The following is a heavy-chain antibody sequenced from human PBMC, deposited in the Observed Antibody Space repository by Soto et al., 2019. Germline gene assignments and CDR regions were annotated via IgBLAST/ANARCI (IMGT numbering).Heavy chain of an antibody. V-gene: IGHV4-31*03. Sequence: SETLSLTCTVSGGSISSGGYYWSWIRQHPGKGLEWIGYIYYSGSTYYNPSLKSRVTISVDTSKNQFSLKLSSVTAADTAVYYCARDRGPYGDYGLYYYYMDVWGKGTTVTVSS. CDR1: GGSISSGGYY. J-gene: IGHJ6*03. D-gene: IGHD4-17*01. CDR2: IYYSGST. CDR3: ARDRGPYGDYGLYYYYMDV.